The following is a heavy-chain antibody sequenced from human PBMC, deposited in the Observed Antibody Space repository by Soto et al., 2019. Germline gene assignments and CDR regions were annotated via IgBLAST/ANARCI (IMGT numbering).Heavy chain of an antibody. D-gene: IGHD3-22*01. J-gene: IGHJ5*02. CDR3: ARDRTDSGYYTNWLDP. CDR1: GGTFGSDA. CDR2: IIPIFGTT. V-gene: IGHV1-69*06. Sequence: TVKVSCKASGGTFGSDAITWVRQAPGQGLEWVGRIIPIFGTTNYAQNLQGRVTISADKSTLTSYMELHSLTSDDTALYYCARDRTDSGYYTNWLDPWGQGTQVTVSS.